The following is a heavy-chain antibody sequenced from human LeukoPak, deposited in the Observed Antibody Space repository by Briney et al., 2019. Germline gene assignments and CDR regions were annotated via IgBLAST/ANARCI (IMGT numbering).Heavy chain of an antibody. V-gene: IGHV4-61*01. D-gene: IGHD6-19*01. J-gene: IGHJ4*02. CDR1: GGAVSSSNYY. CDR2: FSYNAHS. Sequence: SETLSLTCTVSGGAVSSSNYYWSWIRQSPGKGLEWVGFFSYNAHSDYNPSLKSRVTISIDTSRNQFSLRLTSVTAADTAICYCARVSVAGTGPDYWGQGTLVTVSS. CDR3: ARVSVAGTGPDY.